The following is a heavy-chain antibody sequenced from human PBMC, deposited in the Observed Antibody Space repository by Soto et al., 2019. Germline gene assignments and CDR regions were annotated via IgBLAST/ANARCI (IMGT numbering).Heavy chain of an antibody. CDR3: ARGRGEIQGP. V-gene: IGHV4-34*01. D-gene: IGHD3-16*01. CDR1: GGSFSDNY. J-gene: IGHJ5*02. Sequence: SETLSLTCAVYGGSFSDNYWSWIRQPPGKGLEWLGEINHSGSTNHNPSLKSRVTILADTSKKQFSLKLSSVTAADTAVYYCARGRGEIQGPWGQGTLVTVSS. CDR2: INHSGST.